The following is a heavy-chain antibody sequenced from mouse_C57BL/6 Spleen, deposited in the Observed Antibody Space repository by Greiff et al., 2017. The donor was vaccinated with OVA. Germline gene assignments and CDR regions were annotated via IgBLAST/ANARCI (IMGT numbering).Heavy chain of an antibody. CDR3: ARLGSNYWYFDV. Sequence: QVQLQQSGAELVKPGASVKISCKASGYAFSSYWMNWVKQRPGKGLEWIGQIYPGDGDTNYNGKFKGKATLTADKSSSTAYMQLSSLTSEDSAVYFCARLGSNYWYFDVWGTGTTVTVSS. V-gene: IGHV1-80*01. J-gene: IGHJ1*03. CDR1: GYAFSSYW. CDR2: IYPGDGDT. D-gene: IGHD2-5*01.